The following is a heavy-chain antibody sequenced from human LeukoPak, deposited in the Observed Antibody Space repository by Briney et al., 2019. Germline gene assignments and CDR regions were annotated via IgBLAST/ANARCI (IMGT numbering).Heavy chain of an antibody. Sequence: ASVKVSCKASGYTFTSYGISWVRQAPGQGLEWMGWISAYNGNTNYAQKLQGRVTMTTDTSTSTAYMELRSLRSDDTAVYYCARGRYDYFWGSYRFGYFFDYWGQRTLVTVSS. CDR2: ISAYNGNT. CDR3: ARGRYDYFWGSYRFGYFFDY. CDR1: GYTFTSYG. V-gene: IGHV1-18*01. J-gene: IGHJ4*02. D-gene: IGHD3-16*02.